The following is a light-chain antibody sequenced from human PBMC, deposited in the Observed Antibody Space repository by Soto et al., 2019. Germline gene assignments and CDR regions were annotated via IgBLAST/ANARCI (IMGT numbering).Light chain of an antibody. J-gene: IGKJ2*01. Sequence: IVMTQSPATLSVSPGESATLSCRASQSVGTSLAWYRQKPGQPPRLLIYHASTRATAVPARFSGSGSGTEFTLTISSLQSEDFAVYYCQHHFNWPPFAFGPGTKLEI. CDR2: HAS. CDR3: QHHFNWPPFA. V-gene: IGKV3-15*01. CDR1: QSVGTS.